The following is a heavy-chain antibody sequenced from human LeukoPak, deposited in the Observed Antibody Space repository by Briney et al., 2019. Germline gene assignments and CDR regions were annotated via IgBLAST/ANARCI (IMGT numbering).Heavy chain of an antibody. CDR2: IIWNGGKI. Sequence: GRSLRLSCEASGFTIGAYAMHWVRQAPGKGLEWVSGIIWNGGKIGYADFVKGRFIISRDNARNSLYLHMNSLRDEDTALYCCAKDIGGDWTFCTDTSCYESAFDVWGQGTMVTVSS. J-gene: IGHJ3*01. D-gene: IGHD2-2*01. CDR3: AKDIGGDWTFCTDTSCYESAFDV. CDR1: GFTIGAYA. V-gene: IGHV3-9*01.